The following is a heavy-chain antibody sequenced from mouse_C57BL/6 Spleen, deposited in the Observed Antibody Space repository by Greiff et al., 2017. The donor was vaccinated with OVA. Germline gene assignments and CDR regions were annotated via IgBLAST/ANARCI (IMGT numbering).Heavy chain of an antibody. CDR2: INYDGSST. CDR3: ARENSYYAMDY. J-gene: IGHJ4*01. CDR1: GFTFSDYY. Sequence: VQLKESEGGLVQPGSSMKLSCTASGFTFSDYYMAWVRQVPEKGLEWVANINYDGSSTYYLDSLKSRFIISRDNAKNILYLQMSSLKSEDTATYYCARENSYYAMDYWGQGTSVTVSS. V-gene: IGHV5-16*01.